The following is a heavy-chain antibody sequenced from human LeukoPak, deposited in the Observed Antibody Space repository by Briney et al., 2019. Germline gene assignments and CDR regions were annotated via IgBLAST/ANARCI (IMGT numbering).Heavy chain of an antibody. D-gene: IGHD2-2*01. CDR3: ASLRWDIVVVPAAPNDWFDP. V-gene: IGHV4-34*01. CDR1: GGSFSGYY. CDR2: INHSGST. J-gene: IGHJ5*02. Sequence: SETLSLTCAVYGGSFSGYYWSWIRQPPGKGLEWIGEINHSGSTNYNPSLKSRVTISVDTSKNQFSLKLSSVTAADTAVYYCASLRWDIVVVPAAPNDWFDPWGQGTLVTVSS.